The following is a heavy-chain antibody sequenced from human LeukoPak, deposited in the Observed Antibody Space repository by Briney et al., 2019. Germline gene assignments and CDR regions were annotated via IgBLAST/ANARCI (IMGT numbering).Heavy chain of an antibody. J-gene: IGHJ4*02. CDR3: ARAMKTNPPGYSSSWIDY. Sequence: PSETLSLTCAVSGGSISSSNWWSWVRQPPGKGLEWIGEIYHSGSTNYNPSLKSRVTISVDKSKNQFSLKLSSVTAADTAVYYCARAMKTNPPGYSSSWIDYWGQGTLVTVSS. CDR2: IYHSGST. D-gene: IGHD6-13*01. CDR1: GGSISSSNW. V-gene: IGHV4-4*02.